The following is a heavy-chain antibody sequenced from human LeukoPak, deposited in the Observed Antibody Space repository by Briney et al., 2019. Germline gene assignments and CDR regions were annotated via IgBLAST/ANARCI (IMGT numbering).Heavy chain of an antibody. D-gene: IGHD6-19*01. V-gene: IGHV1-2*02. CDR1: GYTFTDNY. CDR3: ARWRGYSSGWSGPLDD. Sequence: ASVKVSCKASGYTFTDNYMHWVRQAPGQGLEWMGWIDPKSGGTNSAQRFQGRVTMTRDTSITTGYMELSSLTPDDTAIYYCARWRGYSSGWSGPLDDWGQGALVTVSS. CDR2: IDPKSGGT. J-gene: IGHJ4*02.